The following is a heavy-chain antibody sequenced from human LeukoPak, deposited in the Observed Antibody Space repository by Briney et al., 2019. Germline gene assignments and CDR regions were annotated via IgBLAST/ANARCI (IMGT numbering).Heavy chain of an antibody. Sequence: ASVKVSCKASGYTFTGYYMHWVRQAPGQGLAWMGWINPNSGGTSYAQKFQGRVTMTRDTSISTAYMELSRLRSDDTAVYYCACGIQLWDPLDYWGQGTLVTVSS. V-gene: IGHV1-2*02. CDR3: ACGIQLWDPLDY. D-gene: IGHD5-18*01. CDR2: INPNSGGT. CDR1: GYTFTGYY. J-gene: IGHJ4*02.